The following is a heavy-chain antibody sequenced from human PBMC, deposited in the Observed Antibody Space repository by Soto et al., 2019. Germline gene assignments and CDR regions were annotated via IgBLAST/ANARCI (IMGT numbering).Heavy chain of an antibody. Sequence: SETLSLTCTVSGGSISSYYWSWIRQPPGKGLEWIGYIYYSGSTNYNPSLKSRVTISVDTSKNQFSLKLSSVTAADTAVYYCARDLILRTTEPQPDGMDVWGQGSTVTGSS. D-gene: IGHD3-9*01. CDR3: ARDLILRTTEPQPDGMDV. J-gene: IGHJ6*02. CDR2: IYYSGST. V-gene: IGHV4-59*01. CDR1: GGSISSYY.